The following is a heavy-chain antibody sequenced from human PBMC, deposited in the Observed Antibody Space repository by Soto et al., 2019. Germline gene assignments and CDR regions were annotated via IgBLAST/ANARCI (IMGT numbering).Heavy chain of an antibody. V-gene: IGHV3-33*01. J-gene: IGHJ4*02. Sequence: GGSLRLSCAASGFTFSSYGMHWVRQAPGKGLEWVAVIWYDGSNKYYADSVKGRFTVSRDNSKNTLYLQMNSLRAEDTAVYYCARVNFSYCSGGSCFLDYWGQGTLVTVSS. CDR3: ARVNFSYCSGGSCFLDY. CDR2: IWYDGSNK. CDR1: GFTFSSYG. D-gene: IGHD2-15*01.